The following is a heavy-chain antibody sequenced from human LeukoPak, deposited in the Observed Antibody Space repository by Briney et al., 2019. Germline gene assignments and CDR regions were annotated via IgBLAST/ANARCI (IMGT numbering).Heavy chain of an antibody. CDR3: ARDYN. CDR2: IYSGDTT. Sequence: PGGSLRLSCVASGFTVSSIYMSWVRQAPGKGLEWVSLIYSGDTTYYADSVKGRFTFSGDNSKDTLYLQMNSLRAEDTAVYYCARDYNWGQGTLVTVSS. J-gene: IGHJ4*02. V-gene: IGHV3-66*01. CDR1: GFTVSSIY.